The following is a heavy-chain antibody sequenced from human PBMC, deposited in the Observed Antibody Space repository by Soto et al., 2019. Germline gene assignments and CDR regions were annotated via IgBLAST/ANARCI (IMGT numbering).Heavy chain of an antibody. Sequence: SETLSLTCSVSGDSISTVDYFWAWIRQPPGQTLEYIGYIYKSATTYYNPSFESRVAISLDTSKSQFSLTVTSVTAGDTAVYFCARGRYCLTGSCFPNWFDSWGRGXLVTVHS. J-gene: IGHJ5*01. CDR3: ARGRYCLTGSCFPNWFDS. CDR2: IYKSATT. V-gene: IGHV4-30-4*01. CDR1: GDSISTVDYF. D-gene: IGHD2-15*01.